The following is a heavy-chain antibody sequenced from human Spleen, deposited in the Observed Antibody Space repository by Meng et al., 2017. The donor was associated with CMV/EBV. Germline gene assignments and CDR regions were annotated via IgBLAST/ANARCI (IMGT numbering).Heavy chain of an antibody. CDR2: INSDGSST. Sequence: SGFTFSSYWMHWVRQAPGKGLVWVSRINSDGSSTSYADSVKGRFTISRDNAKNTLYLQMNSLRAEDTAVYYCAMQWDVEYYYYGMDVWGQGTTVTVSS. CDR3: AMQWDVEYYYYGMDV. D-gene: IGHD1-26*01. J-gene: IGHJ6*02. CDR1: GFTFSSYW. V-gene: IGHV3-74*01.